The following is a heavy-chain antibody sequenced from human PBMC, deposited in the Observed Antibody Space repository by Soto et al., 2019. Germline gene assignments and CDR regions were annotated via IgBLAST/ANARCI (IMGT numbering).Heavy chain of an antibody. J-gene: IGHJ6*02. CDR3: ARDHRSITIFGVVTSPDSYYYYYGMDV. Sequence: ASVKVSGKASGYTFTSYAMHWVRQAPGQGLEWMGWISAYNGNTNYAQKLQGRVTMTTDTSTSTAYMELRSLRSDDTAVYYCARDHRSITIFGVVTSPDSYYYYYGMDVWGQGTTVTVS. D-gene: IGHD3-3*01. V-gene: IGHV1-18*01. CDR1: GYTFTSYA. CDR2: ISAYNGNT.